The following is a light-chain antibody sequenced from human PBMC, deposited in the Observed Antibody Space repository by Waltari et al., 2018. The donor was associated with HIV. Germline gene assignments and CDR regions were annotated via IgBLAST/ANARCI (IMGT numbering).Light chain of an antibody. Sequence: QSALTQPPSASGSPGQSVTLSCTRTSSDVGGSNHVSWYQPHPGKAPKLIIPEVSKRPSGVPDRFSGSKSGNTASLTVPGLQAEDEADYYCSSYAGSNNHVFGSGTKVTVL. J-gene: IGLJ1*01. CDR2: EVS. V-gene: IGLV2-8*01. CDR3: SSYAGSNNHV. CDR1: SSDVGGSNH.